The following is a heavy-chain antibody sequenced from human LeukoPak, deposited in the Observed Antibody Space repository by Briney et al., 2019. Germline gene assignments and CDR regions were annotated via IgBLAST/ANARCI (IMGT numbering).Heavy chain of an antibody. J-gene: IGHJ4*02. Sequence: PGGSLRLSCAAAGFTFSNYAMSWVRQAPGKGLEWVSAISGSGGSTYYADSVEGRFTISRDNSKNTLYLQMNSLRAEDTAVYYCALGRNIVIVPAAIFDSWGQGTLVTVSS. CDR1: GFTFSNYA. CDR3: ALGRNIVIVPAAIFDS. D-gene: IGHD2-2*02. V-gene: IGHV3-23*01. CDR2: ISGSGGST.